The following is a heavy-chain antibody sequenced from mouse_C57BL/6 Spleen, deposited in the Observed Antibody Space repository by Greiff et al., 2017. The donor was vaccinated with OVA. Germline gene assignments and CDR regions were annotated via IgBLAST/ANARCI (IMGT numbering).Heavy chain of an antibody. J-gene: IGHJ2*01. CDR2: ISSGGSYT. D-gene: IGHD4-1*01. V-gene: IGHV5-6*01. Sequence: EVQLVESGGDLVKPGGSLKLSCAASGFTFSSYGMSWVRQTPDKRLEWVATISSGGSYTYYPDSVKGRFTISRDNAKNTLYLQMSSLKSEDTAMYYCARRDHWDYFDYWGQGTTLTVSS. CDR1: GFTFSSYG. CDR3: ARRDHWDYFDY.